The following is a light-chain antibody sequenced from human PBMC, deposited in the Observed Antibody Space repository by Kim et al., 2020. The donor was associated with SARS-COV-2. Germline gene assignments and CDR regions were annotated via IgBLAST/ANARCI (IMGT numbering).Light chain of an antibody. J-gene: IGKJ1*01. CDR1: QGISSA. CDR2: GAS. Sequence: IQMTQSPSTLSASVGDRVTITCRASQGISSALAWYQQKPGKAPNLLIYGASSLESAVPSRFSGTGSGTEFTLTISSLQPDDVATYYCQQYSIYWTFGQGTKVGIK. CDR3: QQYSIYWT. V-gene: IGKV1-13*02.